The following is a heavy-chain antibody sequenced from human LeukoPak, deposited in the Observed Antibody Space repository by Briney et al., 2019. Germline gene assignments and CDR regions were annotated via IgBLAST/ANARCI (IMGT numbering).Heavy chain of an antibody. Sequence: GRSLRLSCAASGFTFGSYAMHWVRQAPGKGLEWVAVISYDGSNKYYADSAKGRFTISRDNSKNTLYLQMNSLRAEDTAVYYCARDRQYYYGSGVFDYWGQGTLVTVSS. CDR3: ARDRQYYYGSGVFDY. CDR1: GFTFGSYA. J-gene: IGHJ4*02. D-gene: IGHD3-10*01. V-gene: IGHV3-30-3*01. CDR2: ISYDGSNK.